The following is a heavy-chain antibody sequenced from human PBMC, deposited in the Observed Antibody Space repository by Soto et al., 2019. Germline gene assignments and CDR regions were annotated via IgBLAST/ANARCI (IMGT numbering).Heavy chain of an antibody. CDR1: GFTFSSYA. V-gene: IGHV3-23*01. D-gene: IGHD6-13*01. CDR2: ISGSGGST. Sequence: GGSLRFSCAASGFTFSSYAMSWVRQSPGKGLEWVSAISGSGGSTYYADSVKGRFTISRDNSKNTLYLQMNSLRAEDTAVYYCAKAFFPEKYSSSWYYYGMDVWGQGTTVTVSS. J-gene: IGHJ6*02. CDR3: AKAFFPEKYSSSWYYYGMDV.